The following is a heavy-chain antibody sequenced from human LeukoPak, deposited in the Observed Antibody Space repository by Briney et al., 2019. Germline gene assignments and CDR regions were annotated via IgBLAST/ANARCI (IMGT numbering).Heavy chain of an antibody. Sequence: ASVKVSCKASGYTFTTYYMHWVRQAPGQGLEWMGMINPSDGGTSYAQKFQGRVTMTRDMSTRTVYMELSSLRSEDTAVYYCARDRGGIDYWGQGTLVTVSS. CDR3: ARDRGGIDY. V-gene: IGHV1-46*01. CDR2: INPSDGGT. CDR1: GYTFTTYY. J-gene: IGHJ4*02.